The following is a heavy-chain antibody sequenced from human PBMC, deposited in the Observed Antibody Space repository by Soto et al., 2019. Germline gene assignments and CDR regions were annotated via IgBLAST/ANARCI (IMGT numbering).Heavy chain of an antibody. Sequence: QLQVQESGPGLVKSSETLSLTCTVSGGSISSSSYYWGWIRQPPGKGLEWIGSIYYSGSTYYNPSLKSRVTISVDTTKNQFSLKLSSVTAADTAVYYCASHGGPTPRHAFDIWGRGTMVTVSS. D-gene: IGHD3-16*01. V-gene: IGHV4-39*01. J-gene: IGHJ3*02. CDR2: IYYSGST. CDR3: ASHGGPTPRHAFDI. CDR1: GGSISSSSYY.